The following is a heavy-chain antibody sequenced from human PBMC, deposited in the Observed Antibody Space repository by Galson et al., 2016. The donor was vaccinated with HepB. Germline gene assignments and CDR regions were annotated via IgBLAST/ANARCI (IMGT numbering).Heavy chain of an antibody. CDR3: ARDRKVLLWFGEPEDY. CDR1: GFTFSDYY. J-gene: IGHJ4*02. D-gene: IGHD3-10*01. Sequence: SLRLSCAASGFTFSDYYMNWIRQAPGKGLEWVSSISSSGSTIYYADSVKGRFIISRDNAKNSLYLRMNSMRAEATAVYYCARDRKVLLWFGEPEDYWGQGTLVSVSS. V-gene: IGHV3-11*01. CDR2: ISSSGSTI.